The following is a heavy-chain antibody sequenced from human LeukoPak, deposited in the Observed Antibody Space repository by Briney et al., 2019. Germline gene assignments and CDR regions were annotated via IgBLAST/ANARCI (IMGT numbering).Heavy chain of an antibody. CDR2: IYYSGST. J-gene: IGHJ6*03. CDR1: GGSISGHY. V-gene: IGHV4-59*11. D-gene: IGHD6-6*01. CDR3: ARGYSSSSLGYYYYYMDV. Sequence: SETLSLTCTVSGGSISGHYWSWIRQPPGKGLEWIGYIYYSGSTNYNPSLKSRVTISVDTSKNQFSLKLSSVTAADTAVYYCARGYSSSSLGYYYYYMDVWGKGTTVSVSS.